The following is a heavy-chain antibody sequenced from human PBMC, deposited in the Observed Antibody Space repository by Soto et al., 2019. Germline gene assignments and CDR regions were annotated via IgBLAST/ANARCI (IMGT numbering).Heavy chain of an antibody. CDR1: GGSISHYF. J-gene: IGHJ6*02. D-gene: IGHD2-2*01. CDR3: ERGVPAPANGIYFFYYGIDV. Sequence: SETLSLTCTVSGGSISHYFCSWIRQSPWKGLEWIGYIFYSGITNYNPSLKSRVTMSVDTSKKQLSLRLRSVSAADTAVYYCERGVPAPANGIYFFYYGIDVWGQGTTVTVCS. CDR2: IFYSGIT. V-gene: IGHV4-59*01.